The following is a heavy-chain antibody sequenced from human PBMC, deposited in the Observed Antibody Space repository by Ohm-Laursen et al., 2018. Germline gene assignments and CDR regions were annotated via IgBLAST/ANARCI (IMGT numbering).Heavy chain of an antibody. J-gene: IGHJ4*02. CDR1: GFTFNSYA. Sequence: SLRLSCAASGFTFNSYATHWVRQAPGKGLEWVTMIWSDGSNKYYADSVKGRFTISRDNSKNTLYLQMSSLTVDDTAVYYCASDPPSSGWSFSHWGQGTLVTVSS. CDR3: ASDPPSSGWSFSH. V-gene: IGHV3-33*01. D-gene: IGHD6-19*01. CDR2: IWSDGSNK.